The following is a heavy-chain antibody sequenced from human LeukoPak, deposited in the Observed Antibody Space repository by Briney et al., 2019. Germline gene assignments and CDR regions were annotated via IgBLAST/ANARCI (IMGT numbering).Heavy chain of an antibody. D-gene: IGHD3-3*01. CDR1: GYTFTSYD. CDR2: MNPNSGNT. J-gene: IGHJ6*03. CDR3: ARGYRSVTIFGVVPYYYYMDV. V-gene: IGHV1-8*01. Sequence: ASVTVSCKASGYTFTSYDINWVRQATGQGLEWMGWMNPNSGNTGYAQKFQGRVTMTRNTSISTAYMELSSLRSEDTAVYYCARGYRSVTIFGVVPYYYYMDVWGKGTTVTVSS.